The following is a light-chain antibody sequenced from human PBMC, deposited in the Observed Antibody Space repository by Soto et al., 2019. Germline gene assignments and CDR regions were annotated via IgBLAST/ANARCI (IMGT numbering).Light chain of an antibody. CDR1: QSVSSN. Sequence: EIVLTQSPATLSVSPGERATLSCRASQSVSSNFAWYQQSPAQAPRLLIYDVSTRATGVPTRFSGSGSGTEFALTIRSLQSEDFAVYYCQGYHDWPFTFGGGTKVDIK. J-gene: IGKJ4*01. CDR2: DVS. V-gene: IGKV3D-15*01. CDR3: QGYHDWPFT.